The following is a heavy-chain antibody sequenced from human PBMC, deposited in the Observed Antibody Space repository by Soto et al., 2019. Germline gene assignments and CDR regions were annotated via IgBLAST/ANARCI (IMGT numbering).Heavy chain of an antibody. J-gene: IGHJ4*02. V-gene: IGHV3-30*18. CDR1: GFTFSSYA. D-gene: IGHD3-10*01. CDR3: AKEAASGDY. Sequence: VQLLESGGGLVQPGGSLRLSCAASGFTFSSYAMSWVRQAPGKGLEWVAVISYDGSNKYYADSVKGRFTISRDNSKNTLYLQMNSLRAEDTAVYYCAKEAASGDYWGQGTLVTVSS. CDR2: ISYDGSNK.